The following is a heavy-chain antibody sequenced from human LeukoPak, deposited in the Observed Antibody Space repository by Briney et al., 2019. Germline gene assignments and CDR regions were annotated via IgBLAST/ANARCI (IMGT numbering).Heavy chain of an antibody. V-gene: IGHV4-39*07. Sequence: SETLSLTCTVSGGSISSSGYYWGWIRQPPGKGLEWIGRIYPSGSTNYNPSLKSRVTMSVDTSKNHFSLKLSSVTAADTAVYYCARDSYVYSYGENKFDYWGQGTLVTVSS. CDR3: ARDSYVYSYGENKFDY. CDR1: GGSISSSGYY. D-gene: IGHD5-18*01. J-gene: IGHJ4*02. CDR2: IYPSGST.